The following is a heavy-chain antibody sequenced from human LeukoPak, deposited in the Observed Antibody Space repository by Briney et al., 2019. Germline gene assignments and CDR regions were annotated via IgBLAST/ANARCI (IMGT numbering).Heavy chain of an antibody. CDR1: GGSISNNNYY. CDR2: IDYSGST. Sequence: SSETLSLTCTVSGGSISNNNYYWSWIRQHPGKGLEWIGYIDYSGSTYYNPSLKSRVTISVDTSKNQFSLKLSSVTAADTAVYYCARNKYDILTGRLDAFDIWGQGTMVTVSS. D-gene: IGHD3-9*01. CDR3: ARNKYDILTGRLDAFDI. V-gene: IGHV4-31*03. J-gene: IGHJ3*02.